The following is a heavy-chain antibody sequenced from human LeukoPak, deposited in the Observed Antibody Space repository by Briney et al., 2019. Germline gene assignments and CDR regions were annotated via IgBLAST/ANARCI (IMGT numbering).Heavy chain of an antibody. Sequence: SVKVSCKASGGTFSSYAISWVRQAPGQGLEWMGGIIPIFGTANYTQKFQGRVTITTDESTSTAYMELSSLRSEDTAVYYCAREAQYYDFWSGYYNYYYMDVWGKGTTVTVSS. V-gene: IGHV1-69*05. CDR3: AREAQYYDFWSGYYNYYYMDV. J-gene: IGHJ6*03. CDR2: IIPIFGTA. D-gene: IGHD3-3*01. CDR1: GGTFSSYA.